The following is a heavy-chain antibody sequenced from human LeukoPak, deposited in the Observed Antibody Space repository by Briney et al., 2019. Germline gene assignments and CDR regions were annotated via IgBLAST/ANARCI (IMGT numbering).Heavy chain of an antibody. CDR3: AKLVQLERPFDY. V-gene: IGHV3-48*03. CDR1: GFTFSSYE. D-gene: IGHD1-1*01. J-gene: IGHJ4*02. CDR2: ISSSGSTI. Sequence: GGSLRLSCAASGFTFSSYEMNWVRQAPGKGLEWVSYISSSGSTIYYADSVKGRFTISRDNSKNTLYLQMNSLRAEDTAVYYCAKLVQLERPFDYWGQGTLVTVSS.